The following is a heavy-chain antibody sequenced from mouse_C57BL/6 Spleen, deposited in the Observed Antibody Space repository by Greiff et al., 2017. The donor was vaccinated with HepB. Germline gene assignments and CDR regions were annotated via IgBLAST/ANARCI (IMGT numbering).Heavy chain of an antibody. CDR1: GYAFSSYW. CDR2: IYPGDGDT. CDR3: ARREVTGYFDY. D-gene: IGHD2-2*01. Sequence: VQLQQSGAELVKPGASVKISCKASGYAFSSYWMNWVKQRPGKGLEWIGQIYPGDGDTNYNGKFKGKATLTADKSSSTAYMQLSSLTSEDSAVYFCARREVTGYFDYWGQGTTLTVSS. V-gene: IGHV1-80*01. J-gene: IGHJ2*01.